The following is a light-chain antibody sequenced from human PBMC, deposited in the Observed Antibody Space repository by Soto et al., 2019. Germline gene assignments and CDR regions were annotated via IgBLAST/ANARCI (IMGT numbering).Light chain of an antibody. CDR3: AAWDDSLNGVV. Sequence: QSVLTQPPSASGTPGQRVTISCSGISSNIGSNSVNWYQQLPGTAPKLLMYSSNQRPSGVPDRFSGSKSGTSASLAISGLQSEDEADYYCAAWDDSLNGVVFAGGTKLTVL. V-gene: IGLV1-44*01. J-gene: IGLJ2*01. CDR2: SSN. CDR1: SSNIGSNS.